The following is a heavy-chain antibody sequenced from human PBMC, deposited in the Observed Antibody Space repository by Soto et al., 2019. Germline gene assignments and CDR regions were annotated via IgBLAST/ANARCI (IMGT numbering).Heavy chain of an antibody. J-gene: IGHJ6*02. Sequence: GESLKISCQGSGYSFASYWIGWVRRMPGKDLKWMGIIYPGDSDTRYSPSFQGQVTISADKSLRTAYLQWTSLKASDTALYYCARTRSFTLGFYYDGMDVWGQGTTVTVSS. CDR3: ARTRSFTLGFYYDGMDV. D-gene: IGHD6-6*01. V-gene: IGHV5-51*01. CDR2: IYPGDSDT. CDR1: GYSFASYW.